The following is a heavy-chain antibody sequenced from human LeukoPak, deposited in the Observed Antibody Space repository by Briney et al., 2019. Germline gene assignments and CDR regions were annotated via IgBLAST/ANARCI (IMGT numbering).Heavy chain of an antibody. CDR2: IKQDGSQK. D-gene: IGHD2-21*01. J-gene: IGHJ4*02. Sequence: PGGSLRLSCAASGFTFSSYWMSWVRQAPGKGLEWVANIKQDGSQKYSVDSVKGRFTISRDNAKNSLYLQMNSLRAEDTAVYYCARDRARVIATLMEWGQGTLVTVSS. V-gene: IGHV3-7*01. CDR1: GFTFSSYW. CDR3: ARDRARVIATLME.